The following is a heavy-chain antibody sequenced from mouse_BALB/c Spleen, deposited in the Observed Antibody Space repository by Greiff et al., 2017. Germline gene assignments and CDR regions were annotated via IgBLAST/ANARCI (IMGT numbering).Heavy chain of an antibody. CDR3: ARWDTVPPWFAY. J-gene: IGHJ3*01. Sequence: QVQLKQSGAELARPGASVKMSCKASGYTFTSYTMHWVKQRPGQGLEWIGYINPSSGYTNYNQKFKDKATLTADKSSSTAYMQLSSLTSEDSAVYYCARWDTVPPWFAYWGQGTLVTVSA. V-gene: IGHV1-4*01. D-gene: IGHD1-1*01. CDR2: INPSSGYT. CDR1: GYTFTSYT.